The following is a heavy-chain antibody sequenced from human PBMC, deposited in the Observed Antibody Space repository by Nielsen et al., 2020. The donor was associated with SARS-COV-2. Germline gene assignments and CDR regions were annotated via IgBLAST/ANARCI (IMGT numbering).Heavy chain of an antibody. D-gene: IGHD3-22*01. V-gene: IGHV4-59*12. CDR1: GDSISSYY. J-gene: IGHJ6*02. CDR2: IYYSGST. CDR3: AREKGYYDSLFYYGLDV. Sequence: SETLSLTCTVSGDSISSYYWSWIRQHPGKGLEWIGNIYYSGSTQYNPSLKSRVTISVDTSKNQFSLKLSSMTAADTAVYYCAREKGYYDSLFYYGLDVWGQGTTVTVSS.